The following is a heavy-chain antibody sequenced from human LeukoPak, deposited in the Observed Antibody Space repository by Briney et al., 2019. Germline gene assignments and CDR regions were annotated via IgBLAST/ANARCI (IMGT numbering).Heavy chain of an antibody. CDR1: GGTFSSYA. CDR2: IIPILGIA. Sequence: GASVKVSCKASGGTFSSYAISWVRQAPGQGLEWMGRIIPILGIANYAQKFQGRVTITADKSTSTAYMELSSLRSEDTAVYYCARDEWGSTVVPHFADYYYGMDVWGQGTTVTVSS. CDR3: ARDEWGSTVVPHFADYYYGMDV. J-gene: IGHJ6*02. V-gene: IGHV1-69*04. D-gene: IGHD4-23*01.